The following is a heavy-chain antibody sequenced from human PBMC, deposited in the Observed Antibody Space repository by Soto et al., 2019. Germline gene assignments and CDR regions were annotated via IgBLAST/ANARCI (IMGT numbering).Heavy chain of an antibody. D-gene: IGHD5-18*01. J-gene: IGHJ4*02. CDR1: GFTVSSNY. Sequence: EVQLVESGGGLVQPGGSLRLSCAASGFTVSSNYMSWVRQAPGKGLEWVSVIYSGGSTYYADSVKGRFTISRDNSKNTLYRQMNSLRAEDTAVYYCARVWGMDTAMAHDYWGQGTLVTVSS. CDR3: ARVWGMDTAMAHDY. CDR2: IYSGGST. V-gene: IGHV3-66*01.